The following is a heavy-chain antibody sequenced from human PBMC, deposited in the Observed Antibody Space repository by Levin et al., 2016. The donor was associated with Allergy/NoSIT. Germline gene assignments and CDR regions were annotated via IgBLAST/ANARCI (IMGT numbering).Heavy chain of an antibody. J-gene: IGHJ6*02. CDR1: GFTFSSYS. V-gene: IGHV3-64*01. CDR2: INSNGGDT. Sequence: GESLKISCAASGFTFSSYSMHWVRQAPGKGLEYVAAINSNGGDTYYANSVKGRFTISRDNSKNTLSLQMGSLRNDDMAVYYCAGTLAVTTSQHPYYGMDVWGQGTTVTVSS. CDR3: AGTLAVTTSQHPYYGMDV. D-gene: IGHD4-17*01.